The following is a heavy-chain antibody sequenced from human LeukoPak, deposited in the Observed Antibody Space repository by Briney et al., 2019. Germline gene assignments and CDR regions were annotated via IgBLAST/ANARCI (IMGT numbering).Heavy chain of an antibody. Sequence: PSETLSLTCTVSGGSFSSYYWSWIRQAPGKGLEWIGRIYTSGSTNYNPALKSRVTMSVDTSKNQFSLKLSSMTAADTAVYYCASGYYDSSGYFVDYWGQGTLVTVSS. V-gene: IGHV4-4*07. CDR1: GGSFSSYY. D-gene: IGHD3-22*01. CDR2: IYTSGST. CDR3: ASGYYDSSGYFVDY. J-gene: IGHJ4*02.